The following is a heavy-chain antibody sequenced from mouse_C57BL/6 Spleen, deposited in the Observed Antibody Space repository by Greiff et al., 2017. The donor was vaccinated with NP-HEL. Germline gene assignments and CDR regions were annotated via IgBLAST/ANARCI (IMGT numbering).Heavy chain of an antibody. CDR1: GYTFTSYW. Sequence: QVQLQQSGAELVRPGSSVKLSCKASGYTFTSYWMHWVKQRPIQGLEWIGNIDPSDSETHYNQKFKDKATLTVDKSSITAYMQLISLTSEDSAVYYYARTPHLTTVVGDFDVWGTGTTVTVSS. V-gene: IGHV1-52*01. J-gene: IGHJ1*03. CDR3: ARTPHLTTVVGDFDV. D-gene: IGHD1-1*01. CDR2: IDPSDSET.